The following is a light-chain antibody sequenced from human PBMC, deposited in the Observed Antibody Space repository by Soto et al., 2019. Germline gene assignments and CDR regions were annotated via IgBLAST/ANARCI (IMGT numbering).Light chain of an antibody. CDR3: LQGYNTFWT. V-gene: IGKV1-39*01. CDR2: SAS. CDR1: QPIGTS. Sequence: DIQMTQSPSSLSASVGDSVTVTCRASQPIGTSLHWYQQRAGKAPKVLISSASRLQSGVPSRFSGSGSGTHFTLTISSLRPEDSATYYCLQGYNTFWTFGQGTKVDIK. J-gene: IGKJ1*01.